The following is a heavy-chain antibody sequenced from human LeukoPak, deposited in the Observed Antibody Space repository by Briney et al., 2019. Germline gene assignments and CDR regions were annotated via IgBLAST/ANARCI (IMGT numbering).Heavy chain of an antibody. Sequence: NSSETLSLTCTVSGGSISSYYWSWIRQPAGKGLEWIGRIYTSGSTNYNPSLKSRVTMSVDTSKNQFSLKLSSVTAADTAVYYCARRSLAAMVTAIHGGRFDPWGQGTLVTVSS. D-gene: IGHD2-21*02. V-gene: IGHV4-4*07. CDR3: ARRSLAAMVTAIHGGRFDP. CDR2: IYTSGST. CDR1: GGSISSYY. J-gene: IGHJ5*02.